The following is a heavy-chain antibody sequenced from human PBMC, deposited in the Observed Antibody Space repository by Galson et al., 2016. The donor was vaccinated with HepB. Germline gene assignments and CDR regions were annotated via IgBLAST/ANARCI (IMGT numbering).Heavy chain of an antibody. Sequence: SLRLSCAASGFTVSSNCMSWVRQAPGKGLERVSLICDGGSAYYTDSVKARFTISRDNSKNTLYLQMNNLRPEDTAVYFCARDPPGVPDFALDVWGQGTTVTVSS. CDR2: ICDGGSA. V-gene: IGHV3-66*01. CDR1: GFTVSSNC. J-gene: IGHJ6*02. D-gene: IGHD3-10*01. CDR3: ARDPPGVPDFALDV.